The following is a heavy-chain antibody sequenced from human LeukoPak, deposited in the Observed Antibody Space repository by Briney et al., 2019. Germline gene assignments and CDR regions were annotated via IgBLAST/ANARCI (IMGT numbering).Heavy chain of an antibody. CDR1: VCTFIGYY. CDR3: AKDYDSSGDFDY. CDR2: INPNSGGT. Sequence: ASVRVSCMASVCTFIGYYLHSVRQAPGQGREWVGWINPNSGGTNYAQKFQCRVTMTRDTSIRTAYMELSRLRSDDAAVYCCAKDYDSSGDFDYWGQGALVTVSS. J-gene: IGHJ4*02. D-gene: IGHD3-22*01. V-gene: IGHV1-2*02.